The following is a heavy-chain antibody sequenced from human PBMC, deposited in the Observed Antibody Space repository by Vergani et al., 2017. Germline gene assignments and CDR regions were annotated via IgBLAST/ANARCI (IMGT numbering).Heavy chain of an antibody. D-gene: IGHD5-12*01. V-gene: IGHV4-39*07. J-gene: IGHJ4*02. CDR3: ARDCRYDSPRSFDY. CDR1: GGSVSSGSYY. Sequence: QVQLQESGPGLVKPSETLSLTCTVSGGSVSSGSYYWSWIRQPPGKGLEWIGSIYHSGSTYYNPSLKSRVTISVDTSKNQFSLKLSSVTAADTAVYYCARDCRYDSPRSFDYWGQGTLVTVSS. CDR2: IYHSGST.